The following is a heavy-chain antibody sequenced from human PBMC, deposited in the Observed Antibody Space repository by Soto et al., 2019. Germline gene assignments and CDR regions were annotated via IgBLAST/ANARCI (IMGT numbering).Heavy chain of an antibody. CDR3: AKDRGTGDYGVNAVDI. D-gene: IGHD4-17*01. Sequence: EVQLLESGGGLVQPGGSLRLSCAASGFTFSVFAMSWVRQAPGKGLELVSTISGRGKNTYYSDSVKGRFTISRDNSKNTLNLQMNSLRGEDTAVYYCAKDRGTGDYGVNAVDIWGQGTMVTVAS. CDR2: ISGRGKNT. J-gene: IGHJ3*02. CDR1: GFTFSVFA. V-gene: IGHV3-23*01.